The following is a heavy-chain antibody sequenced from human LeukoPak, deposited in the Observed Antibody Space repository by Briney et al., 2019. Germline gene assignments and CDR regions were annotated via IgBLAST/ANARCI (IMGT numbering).Heavy chain of an antibody. J-gene: IGHJ3*02. CDR1: GFTFSSYS. D-gene: IGHD3-9*01. V-gene: IGHV3-48*01. Sequence: PGGSLRLSCAASGFTFSSYSMNWVRQAPGKGLEWVSYISSSSRTIYYADSVKGRFTISRDNAKNSLYLQMNSLRAEDTAVYYCARDHRGYDILTGYYSVGAFDIWGQGTMVTVSS. CDR3: ARDHRGYDILTGYYSVGAFDI. CDR2: ISSSSRTI.